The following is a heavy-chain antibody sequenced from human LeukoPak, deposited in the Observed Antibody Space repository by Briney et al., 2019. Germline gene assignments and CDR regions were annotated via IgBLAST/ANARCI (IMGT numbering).Heavy chain of an antibody. V-gene: IGHV3-30*04. J-gene: IGHJ6*03. D-gene: IGHD5-12*01. Sequence: GGSLRLSCAASGFTFSNYAMHWVRQAPGKGLEWVAVISYDGSNKFYADSVEGRFTISRDNSKNTLHLQMNSLRAEDTAVYYCARSLATSYYYMDVWGKGTTVTVSS. CDR2: ISYDGSNK. CDR1: GFTFSNYA. CDR3: ARSLATSYYYMDV.